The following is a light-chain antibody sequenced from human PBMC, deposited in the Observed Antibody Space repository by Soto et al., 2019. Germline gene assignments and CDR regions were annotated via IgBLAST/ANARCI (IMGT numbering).Light chain of an antibody. V-gene: IGLV3-21*02. CDR1: NIGSKS. CDR2: DDS. J-gene: IGLJ1*01. Sequence: SYELTQPPSVSVAPGQTASITCGGSNIGSKSVQWYRQKPGQAPLLVVNDDSDRPSGSPERFSGSNSGNTATLTISRVEARDEADDYCQVWDNTNDHPVYVFGTGTKLTVL. CDR3: QVWDNTNDHPVYV.